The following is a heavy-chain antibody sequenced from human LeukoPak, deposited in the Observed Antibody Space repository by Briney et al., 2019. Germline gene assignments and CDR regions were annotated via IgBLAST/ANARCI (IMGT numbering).Heavy chain of an antibody. J-gene: IGHJ4*02. CDR3: ARDLSPDIVVVVAAYELDY. V-gene: IGHV3-21*01. D-gene: IGHD2-15*01. CDR1: GFTFSSYS. CDR2: ISSSSSYI. Sequence: RGSLRLSCAASGFTFSSYSMNWVRQAPGKGLEWVSSISSSSSYIYYTDSVKGRFTISRDNAKNSLYLQMNSLTAEDTAVYYCARDLSPDIVVVVAAYELDYWGQGTLVTVSS.